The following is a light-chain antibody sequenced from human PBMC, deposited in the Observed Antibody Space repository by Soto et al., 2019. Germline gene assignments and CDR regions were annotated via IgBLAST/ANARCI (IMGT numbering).Light chain of an antibody. CDR2: VGS. J-gene: IGLJ2*01. CDR1: SSDVGSYNV. V-gene: IGLV2-23*01. CDR3: CSYAGSRTLV. Sequence: QSALTQPASVSGSPGQSITISCTGTSSDVGSYNVVSWYQHHPGKAPKLMIYVGSKRPSGVFNRFSGSKSGNTASLTISGLQAEDEADYYCCSYAGSRTLVFGGGTKVTVL.